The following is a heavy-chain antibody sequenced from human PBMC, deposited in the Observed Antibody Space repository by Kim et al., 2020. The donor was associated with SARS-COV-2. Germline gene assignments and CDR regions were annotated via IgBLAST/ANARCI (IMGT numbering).Heavy chain of an antibody. CDR3: AKTALFGAVFRGGMDV. CDR1: EFTFSSYA. CDR2: ISASGGST. D-gene: IGHD3-3*01. V-gene: IGHV3-23*01. J-gene: IGHJ6*02. Sequence: GGSLRLSCAVSEFTFSSYAMSWVRQAPGNGLEWVSSISASGGSTYYADSAKGRFTISRDNSKNTLYLQMNSLRVEDTAVYYCAKTALFGAVFRGGMDVWGQGTTVTVSS.